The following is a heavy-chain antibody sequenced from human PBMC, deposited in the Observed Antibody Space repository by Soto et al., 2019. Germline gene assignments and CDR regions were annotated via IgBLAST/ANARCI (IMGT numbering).Heavy chain of an antibody. CDR2: IDGRDGT. J-gene: IGHJ4*02. CDR3: AKTGPVTARILFDS. D-gene: IGHD2-21*02. CDR1: GFTFRAYT. Sequence: EVQLLESGGGLVQPGGSLRLSCAGSGFTFRAYTMAWVRQAPGKGLEWVSGIDGRDGTYYADSVKGRFNISRDSSRNTLFLQKNSLRADDTAVYYCAKTGPVTARILFDSWGQGALVTVSS. V-gene: IGHV3-23*01.